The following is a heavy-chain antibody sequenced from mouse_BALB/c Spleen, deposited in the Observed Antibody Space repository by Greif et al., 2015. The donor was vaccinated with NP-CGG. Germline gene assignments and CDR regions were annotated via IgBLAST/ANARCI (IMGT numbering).Heavy chain of an antibody. CDR1: GFNIKDAY. Sequence: EVHLVESGAELVKPGASVKLSCTASGFNIKDAYMHWVKQRPEQGLEWIGRIDPANGNTKYDPKFQGKATITADTSSNTAYLQLSSLTSEDTAVYYCARVITGYWYFDVWGAGTTVTVSS. J-gene: IGHJ1*01. CDR3: ARVITGYWYFDV. CDR2: IDPANGNT. D-gene: IGHD2-4*01. V-gene: IGHV14-3*02.